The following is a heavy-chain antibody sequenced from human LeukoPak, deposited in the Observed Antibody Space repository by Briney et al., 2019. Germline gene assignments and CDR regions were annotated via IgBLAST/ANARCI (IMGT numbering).Heavy chain of an antibody. CDR1: GITFSNQG. CDR3: AQDGASIRFDN. D-gene: IGHD3-16*01. CDR2: VSTSGDVK. Sequence: GGSLRLSCAVSGITFSNQGMNWVRQAPGKGLEWVSGVSTSGDVKWYADSVKGRFIISRDNSKNTLYLQMNSLRAEDTAVYYCAQDGASIRFDNWGQGTLVTVSS. J-gene: IGHJ4*02. V-gene: IGHV3-23*01.